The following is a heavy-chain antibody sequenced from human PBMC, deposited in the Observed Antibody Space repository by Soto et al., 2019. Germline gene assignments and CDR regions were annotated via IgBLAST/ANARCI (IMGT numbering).Heavy chain of an antibody. J-gene: IGHJ4*02. V-gene: IGHV1-69*06. Sequence: QVLLVQSGVEVKKPGSAVKVSCKLSWATFRSYGMRWVCQAPGQGLERLGGMITFFGTTNYAQKFQGRGTITADTSTATSYMEHSSLRSDDTAVYYCARDKGAYYSHLVYWGQGTLVTVSS. CDR2: MITFFGTT. D-gene: IGHD3-22*01. CDR3: ARDKGAYYSHLVY. CDR1: WATFRSYG.